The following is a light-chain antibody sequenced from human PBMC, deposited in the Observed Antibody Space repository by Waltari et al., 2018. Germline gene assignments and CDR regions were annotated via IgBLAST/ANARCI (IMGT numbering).Light chain of an antibody. V-gene: IGKV1-39*01. J-gene: IGKJ1*01. Sequence: IQMTQSPSSLSASVGDRVTITCRASQSISSYLNWYQKKPGKAPKLLIYAASSLQSGVPSRFSGSGSGTDFTLNISSLQPEDFATYYCQQSYSTPRTFGQGTKVEIK. CDR2: AAS. CDR3: QQSYSTPRT. CDR1: QSISSY.